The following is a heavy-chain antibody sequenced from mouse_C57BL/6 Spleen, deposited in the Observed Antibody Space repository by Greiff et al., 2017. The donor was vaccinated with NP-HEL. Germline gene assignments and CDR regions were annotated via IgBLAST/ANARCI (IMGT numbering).Heavy chain of an antibody. CDR1: GYTFTSYW. J-gene: IGHJ4*01. D-gene: IGHD2-1*01. V-gene: IGHV1-64*01. CDR3: ARRNNYYGNRAMDY. CDR2: IHPNSGST. Sequence: QVQLQQPGAELVKPGASVKLSCKASGYTFTSYWMHWVKQRPGQGLEWIGMIHPNSGSTNYNEKFKSKATLTVDKSSSTAYMQLSSLTSEDSAVYYCARRNNYYGNRAMDYWGQGTSVTVSS.